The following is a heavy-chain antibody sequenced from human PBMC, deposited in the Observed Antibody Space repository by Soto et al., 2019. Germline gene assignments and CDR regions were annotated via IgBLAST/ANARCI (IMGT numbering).Heavy chain of an antibody. V-gene: IGHV3-33*01. Sequence: QVQLVESGGGVVQPGRSLRLSCAASGFTFSSYGMHWVRQAPGKGLEWVAVIWYDGSNKYYADSVKGRFTISRDNSKKTLYMQMNSLRGEDTAVYYCARDGRYDFWSGYSSLSSNYYMAVWGKGTTVTVSS. CDR2: IWYDGSNK. CDR3: ARDGRYDFWSGYSSLSSNYYMAV. D-gene: IGHD3-3*01. CDR1: GFTFSSYG. J-gene: IGHJ6*03.